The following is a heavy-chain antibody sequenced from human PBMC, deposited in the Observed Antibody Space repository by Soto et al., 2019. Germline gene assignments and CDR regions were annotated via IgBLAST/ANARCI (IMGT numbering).Heavy chain of an antibody. V-gene: IGHV4-61*01. J-gene: IGHJ6*02. CDR1: GDSVSSDNYL. CDR2: ISYTGDT. D-gene: IGHD1-1*01. CDR3: ARRLSGPKEEYNAHYFYGLDV. Sequence: SETLSLTCTVSGDSVSSDNYLWTWIRQPPGKGLEWIAYISYTGDTNYNPSLKSRVTISVEPSTNQFSLKLTSVTAADTAVYFCARRLSGPKEEYNAHYFYGLDVWGQGTKVTAP.